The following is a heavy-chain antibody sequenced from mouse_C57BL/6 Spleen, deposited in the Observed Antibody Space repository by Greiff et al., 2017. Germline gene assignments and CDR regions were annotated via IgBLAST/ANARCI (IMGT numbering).Heavy chain of an antibody. D-gene: IGHD2-1*01. CDR3: AKKYGNYGGAMDY. V-gene: IGHV2-5*01. CDR1: GFSLTSYG. J-gene: IGHJ4*01. Sequence: VKVVESGPGLVQPSQSLSITCTVSGFSLTSYGVHWVRQSPGKGLEWLGVIWRGGSTDYNAAFMSRLSITKDNSKSQVFFKMNSLQADDTAIYYCAKKYGNYGGAMDYWGQGTSVTVSS. CDR2: IWRGGST.